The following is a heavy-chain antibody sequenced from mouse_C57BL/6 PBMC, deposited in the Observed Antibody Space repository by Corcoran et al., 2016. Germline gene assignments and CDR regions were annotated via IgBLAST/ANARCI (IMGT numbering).Heavy chain of an antibody. V-gene: IGHV1-26*01. CDR2: INTNNGGT. J-gene: IGHJ4*01. Sequence: EVQLQQSGPELVKPGASVKISCKASGYTFTDYYMNWVKQSHGKSLEWIGDINTNNGGTSSNQKFQGTAPLTVDKSSRTAYMELRSLTSEDSAVYYFARRSLAYYITPPYAMVYWGQGTSVTVSS. CDR3: ARRSLAYYITPPYAMVY. CDR1: GYTFTDYY. D-gene: IGHD2-12*01.